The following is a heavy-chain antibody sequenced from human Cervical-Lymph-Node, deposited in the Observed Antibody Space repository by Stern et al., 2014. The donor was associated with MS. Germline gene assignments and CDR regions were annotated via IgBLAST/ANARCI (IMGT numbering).Heavy chain of an antibody. V-gene: IGHV3-72*01. Sequence: EVQLVESGGGLVQPGGPLRLSCAASGFTFSDHYMDWVRQAPGKGLEWVGRIPNSHTTEYAASVKGRFTISRDNSRNSLYLQINSLKTEDTAVYYCAREGSLGGPDFEYWGQGTLVTVSS. CDR1: GFTFSDHY. CDR3: AREGSLGGPDFEY. D-gene: IGHD3-16*01. CDR2: IPNSHTT. J-gene: IGHJ4*02.